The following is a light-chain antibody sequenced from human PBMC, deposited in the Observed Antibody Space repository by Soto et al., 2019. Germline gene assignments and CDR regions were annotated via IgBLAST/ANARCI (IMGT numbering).Light chain of an antibody. V-gene: IGKV3-20*01. CDR3: QQFGSSLWT. CDR1: QSVSSIY. J-gene: IGKJ1*01. CDR2: GAS. Sequence: EIVLTQSPGTLSLSPGERATLSCRASQSVSSIYLAWYQQKPGQAPRLLIYGASNRATGIPDRCSGSGSGTDFTLTISRLEPEDFAVYYCQQFGSSLWTIGQGTKVEVK.